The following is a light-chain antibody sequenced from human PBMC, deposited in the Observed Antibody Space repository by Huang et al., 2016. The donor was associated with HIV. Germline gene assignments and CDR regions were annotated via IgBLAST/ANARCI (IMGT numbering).Light chain of an antibody. CDR3: QHYNNWPWWT. Sequence: EVVMTQSSAILSVSPGERATLSCRASQSVTSNLAWYQQKPGQTPRHLIYSASARATGIPARISGSGSGTEFTLTISSLQSEDFAVYYCQHYNNWPWWTFGQGTKVEIK. V-gene: IGKV3-15*01. CDR1: QSVTSN. J-gene: IGKJ1*01. CDR2: SAS.